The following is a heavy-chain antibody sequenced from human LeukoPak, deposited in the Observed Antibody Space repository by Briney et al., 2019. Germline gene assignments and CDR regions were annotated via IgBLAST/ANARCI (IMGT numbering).Heavy chain of an antibody. CDR3: GRPPYRLLHFPMGR. V-gene: IGHV4-39*01. J-gene: IGHJ6*02. Sequence: PSETLSLTCTVSGGSISSSGYYWGWIRQPPGKGLEWIGSVDYTGITSHSPSLKSRVTISVDTSKNQFSLKVSSVSAADTGVYYCGRPPYRLLHFPMGRWGRGTTVTVSS. CDR2: VDYTGIT. D-gene: IGHD3-10*01. CDR1: GGSISSSGYY.